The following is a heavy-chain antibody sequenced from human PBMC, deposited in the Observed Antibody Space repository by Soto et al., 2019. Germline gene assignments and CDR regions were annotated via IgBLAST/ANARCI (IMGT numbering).Heavy chain of an antibody. Sequence: EVQLVESGGGWVQPGRSQRLSCAASGFTFDDYAMHWVRQAPGKGLEWVSGISWNSGSIGYADSVKGRFTISRDNAKNSLYLQMNSLRAEDTALYYCAKDSGAVTLGRDWFDAWGQGTLVTVSS. V-gene: IGHV3-9*01. J-gene: IGHJ5*02. D-gene: IGHD4-17*01. CDR1: GFTFDDYA. CDR3: AKDSGAVTLGRDWFDA. CDR2: ISWNSGSI.